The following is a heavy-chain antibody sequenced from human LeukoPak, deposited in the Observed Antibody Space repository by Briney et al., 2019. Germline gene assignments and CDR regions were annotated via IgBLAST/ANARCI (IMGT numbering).Heavy chain of an antibody. V-gene: IGHV4-59*08. CDR3: ARHSSAARGWLDP. D-gene: IGHD3-22*01. Sequence: PSETLSLTCSVSGGSINSYWWSWIRQPPGKGLEWIGYIFYSGSTNYNPSLESRVTISVDTSQNQFSLELRFVTATDTAVYYCARHSSAARGWLDPWGQGTLVTVSS. CDR2: IFYSGST. CDR1: GGSINSYW. J-gene: IGHJ5*02.